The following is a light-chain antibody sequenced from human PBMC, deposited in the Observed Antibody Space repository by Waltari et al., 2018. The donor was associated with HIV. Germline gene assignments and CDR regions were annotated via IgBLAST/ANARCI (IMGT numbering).Light chain of an antibody. CDR1: SSDVGSYNL. CDR2: EVS. Sequence: SALTQPASVSGSPGQSITISCTGISSDVGSYNLVSWYQQHPGKAPKRMIYEVSKRPSGVSNRFSGSKSGNTASLTISGLQAEDEADYYCCSYAGSVVFGGGTKLTVL. CDR3: CSYAGSVV. J-gene: IGLJ2*01. V-gene: IGLV2-23*02.